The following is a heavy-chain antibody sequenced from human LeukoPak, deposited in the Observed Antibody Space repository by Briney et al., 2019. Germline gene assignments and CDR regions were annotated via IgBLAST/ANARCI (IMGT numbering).Heavy chain of an antibody. CDR2: IKQDGSEK. V-gene: IGHV3-7*01. CDR1: GFTFSSYW. J-gene: IGHJ6*03. D-gene: IGHD1-20*01. CDR3: ARPFPYNWKGARYYYMDV. Sequence: GGSLRLSCAASGFTFSSYWMSWVRQAPGKGLEWVANIKQDGSEKYYVDPVKGRFTISRDNAKNSLYLQMNSLRAEDTAVYYCARPFPYNWKGARYYYMDVWGKGTTVTVSS.